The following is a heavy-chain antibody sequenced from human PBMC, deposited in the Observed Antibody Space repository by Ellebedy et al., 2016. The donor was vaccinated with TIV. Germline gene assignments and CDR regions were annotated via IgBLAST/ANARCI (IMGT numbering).Heavy chain of an antibody. CDR1: GYTFTSYG. Sequence: AASVKVSCKASGYTFTSYGISWVRQAPGQGLEWMGCISAYNGNTNYAQKIQGRVTMTTDTSTSTAYMELRSLRSDDTAVYYCARAWRDGYNCPLGDYWGQGTLVTVSS. CDR2: ISAYNGNT. CDR3: ARAWRDGYNCPLGDY. D-gene: IGHD5-24*01. V-gene: IGHV1-18*01. J-gene: IGHJ4*02.